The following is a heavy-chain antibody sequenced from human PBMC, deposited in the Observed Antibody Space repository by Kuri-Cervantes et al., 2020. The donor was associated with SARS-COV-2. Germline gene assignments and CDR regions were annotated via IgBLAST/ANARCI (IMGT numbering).Heavy chain of an antibody. J-gene: IGHJ6*01. CDR1: GFTFSSYS. CDR2: ISYDGSNK. Sequence: GESLKISCAASGFTFSSYSMHWVRQAPGKGLEWVAVISYDGSNKYYADSVKGRFTISRDNSKNTLYLQMNSLRAEDTAVYYCVRGSLWRGGYNSHYYYGMDVWGQGTTVTVSS. CDR3: VRGSLWRGGYNSHYYYGMDV. V-gene: IGHV3-30*03. D-gene: IGHD5-24*01.